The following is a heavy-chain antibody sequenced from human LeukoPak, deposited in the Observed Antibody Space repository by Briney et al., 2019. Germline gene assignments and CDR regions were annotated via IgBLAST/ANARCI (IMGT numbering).Heavy chain of an antibody. V-gene: IGHV1-2*02. CDR2: INPNSGGT. CDR1: GYTFTGYY. Sequence: ASVKVSCKASGYTFTGYYMHWVRQAPGQGLEWMGWINPNSGGTNYAQKFQGRVTMTRDTSISTAYMELSRLRSDDTAVYYCARDAEMTTVTLPNYWGQGTLVTVSS. J-gene: IGHJ4*02. D-gene: IGHD4-17*01. CDR3: ARDAEMTTVTLPNY.